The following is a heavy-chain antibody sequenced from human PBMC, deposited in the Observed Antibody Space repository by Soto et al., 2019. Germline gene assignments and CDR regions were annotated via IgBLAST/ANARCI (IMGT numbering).Heavy chain of an antibody. CDR2: ISNNGDTA. J-gene: IGHJ4*02. CDR3: AKSRVFIGAIVTLLDS. V-gene: IGHV3-23*01. Sequence: EVQLLESGGGLVQPGGSLTLSCATSGFTFSSYAMVWVRQAAEKGLEWVASISNNGDTAYYAVSVKGRFTISRGTSENTLYLQMNGLRADDTALYFCAKSRVFIGAIVTLLDSWGQGTQVTVSS. CDR1: GFTFSSYA. D-gene: IGHD3-16*02.